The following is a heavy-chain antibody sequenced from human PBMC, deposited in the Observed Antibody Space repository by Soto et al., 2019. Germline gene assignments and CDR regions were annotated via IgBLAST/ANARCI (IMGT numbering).Heavy chain of an antibody. V-gene: IGHV1-69*01. CDR2: IIPIFGTA. CDR1: GGTFSSYA. CDR3: ARPTIFGATNYYYYYGIDV. J-gene: IGHJ6*02. Sequence: QVQLVQSGAEVKKPGSSVKVSCKASGGTFSSYAISWVRQAPGQGLEWMGGIIPIFGTANYAQKFQGRVTIVKDESTSTADMELSSMRSEDTAVYYCARPTIFGATNYYYYYGIDVWGQGTTVTVSS. D-gene: IGHD1-26*01.